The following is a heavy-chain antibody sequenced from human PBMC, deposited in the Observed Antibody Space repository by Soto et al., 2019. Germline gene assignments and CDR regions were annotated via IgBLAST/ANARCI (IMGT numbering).Heavy chain of an antibody. CDR1: GVSITNHY. CDR2: GFHSGRT. CDR3: LSGRGWYDP. D-gene: IGHD3-10*01. Sequence: QVQLQESGPGLVTPSETLSLTCSVSGVSITNHYCTWIRQPPGKGLEWIGYGFHSGRTDYNPSPKRRVTLSVDTYKGQFSLRLSSVTTADTAVYYCLSGRGWYDPWGQETLVTVSS. J-gene: IGHJ5*02. V-gene: IGHV4-59*11.